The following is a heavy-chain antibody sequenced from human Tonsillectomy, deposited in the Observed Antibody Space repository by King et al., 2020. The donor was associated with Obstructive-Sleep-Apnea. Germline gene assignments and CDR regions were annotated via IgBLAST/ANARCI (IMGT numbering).Heavy chain of an antibody. D-gene: IGHD2-2*01. J-gene: IGHJ5*02. CDR2: ISPIFGTA. V-gene: IGHV1-69*01. CDR3: ASDGPYCSSTSCYGGVDWFDP. Sequence: VQLVESGAEVKKPGSSVKVSCKASGGTFSSYAISWVRQAPGQGLEWMGGISPIFGTANYAQKFQGRVTITADESTSTAYMELSSLGSEDTAVYYCASDGPYCSSTSCYGGVDWFDPWGQGTLVTVSS. CDR1: GGTFSSYA.